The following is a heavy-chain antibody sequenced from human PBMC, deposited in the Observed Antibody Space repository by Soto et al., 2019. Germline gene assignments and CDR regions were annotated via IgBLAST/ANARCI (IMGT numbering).Heavy chain of an antibody. CDR1: GYTFTSYG. CDR2: ISAYNGNT. Sequence: ASVKVSCKASGYTFTSYGISWVRQAPGQGLEWMGWISAYNGNTNYAQKLQGRVTMTTDTSTSTAYMELRSLRSDDTAVYYCARRYYYDSSGYSDYWGQGTLVTSPQ. J-gene: IGHJ4*02. CDR3: ARRYYYDSSGYSDY. D-gene: IGHD3-22*01. V-gene: IGHV1-18*01.